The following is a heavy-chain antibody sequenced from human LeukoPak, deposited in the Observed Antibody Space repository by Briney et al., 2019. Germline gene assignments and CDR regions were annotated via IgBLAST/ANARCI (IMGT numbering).Heavy chain of an antibody. Sequence: PGGSLRLSCTASGFTFSGYWMHWVRQAPGKGLVWLSRINTDGNTTNYADSVKGRFTISRDNAKNTLYLQMTSLRAEDTAVYYCARVPYSYDSGRAADFWGQGTLVTASS. V-gene: IGHV3-74*01. CDR3: ARVPYSYDSGRAADF. CDR1: GFTFSGYW. CDR2: INTDGNTT. J-gene: IGHJ4*02. D-gene: IGHD3-22*01.